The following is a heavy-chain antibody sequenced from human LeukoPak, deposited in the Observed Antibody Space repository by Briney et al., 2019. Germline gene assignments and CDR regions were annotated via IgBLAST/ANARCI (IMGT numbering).Heavy chain of an antibody. CDR2: IKPDGSEK. CDR3: AREGDWNYVFDY. CDR1: GFSFSSYW. Sequence: GGSPRLSCAASGFSFSSYWMSWVRQAPGKGLEWVANIKPDGSEKYYVDSAKGRFTISRDNAKNSLYLQMDSLRAEDTAVYYCAREGDWNYVFDYWGQGTQVTVSS. D-gene: IGHD1-7*01. J-gene: IGHJ4*02. V-gene: IGHV3-7*03.